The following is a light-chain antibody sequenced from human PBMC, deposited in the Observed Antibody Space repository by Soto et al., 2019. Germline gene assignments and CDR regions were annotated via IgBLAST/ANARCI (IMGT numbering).Light chain of an antibody. J-gene: IGKJ4*01. CDR2: DAS. Sequence: EIVLTQSPATLSLSPGERATLSCRASQSVSSHLAWYQQKPGQAPRLLIYDASNRATGIPARISGSGSGTDFTLTINSLAPEDFAVYYCQQRSNWPPTFGGGTKVEIK. CDR3: QQRSNWPPT. V-gene: IGKV3-11*01. CDR1: QSVSSH.